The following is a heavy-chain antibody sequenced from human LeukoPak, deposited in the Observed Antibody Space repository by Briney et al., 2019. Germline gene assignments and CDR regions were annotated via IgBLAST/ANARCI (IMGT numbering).Heavy chain of an antibody. D-gene: IGHD3-10*01. V-gene: IGHV3-53*01. CDR2: IYSGGTT. Sequence: PGGSLRLSCAASGFTVNSNYMSWFRQAPGQGLEWVSIIYSGGTTHYADSVKGRFTTSRDNTKNTLYLQMDSLRAEDTAVYYCARTYYSGSGTYQRWFDPWGQGTLVTVSS. J-gene: IGHJ5*02. CDR1: GFTVNSNY. CDR3: ARTYYSGSGTYQRWFDP.